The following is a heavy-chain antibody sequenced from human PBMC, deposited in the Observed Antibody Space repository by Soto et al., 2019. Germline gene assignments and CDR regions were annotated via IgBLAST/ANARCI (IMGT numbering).Heavy chain of an antibody. V-gene: IGHV3-15*07. CDR1: GFTFSNAW. Sequence: EVPLVESGGGLVKPGGSLRLSCAASGFTFSNAWMNWVRQAPGKGLEWVGRIKSKTDGGTTDYAAPVKGRFTISRDDSKNTRYLQMNSLKTEDTAVYYGPTDPVTTVTSYFDYWGQGTLVTVSS. D-gene: IGHD4-17*01. J-gene: IGHJ4*02. CDR2: IKSKTDGGTT. CDR3: PTDPVTTVTSYFDY.